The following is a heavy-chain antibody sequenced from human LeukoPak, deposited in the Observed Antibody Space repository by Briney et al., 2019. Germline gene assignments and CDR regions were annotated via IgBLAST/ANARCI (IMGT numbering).Heavy chain of an antibody. D-gene: IGHD2-8*01. CDR1: GFTFDDHA. Sequence: PGGSLRLSCAASGFTFDDHAMHWVRQAPGKGLEWVSGISWNSGSIGYADSVKGRFTISRDNAKNSLYLQMNSLRAEDTALYYCAATSRMGYFDYWGQGTLVTVSS. CDR2: ISWNSGSI. V-gene: IGHV3-9*01. J-gene: IGHJ4*02. CDR3: AATSRMGYFDY.